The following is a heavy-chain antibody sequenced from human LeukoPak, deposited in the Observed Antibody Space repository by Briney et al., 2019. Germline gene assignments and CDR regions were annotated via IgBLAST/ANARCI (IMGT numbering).Heavy chain of an antibody. D-gene: IGHD1-26*01. CDR2: INPSGGST. CDR3: ARDGANKWELRVGFDY. CDR1: GYTFTSYY. J-gene: IGHJ4*02. Sequence: GASVKVSCKASGYTFTSYYMHWVRQAPGQGLEWMGIINPSGGSTSYAQKFQGRVTMTRDTSTSTVYMGLSSLRSEDTAVYYCARDGANKWELRVGFDYWGQGTLVTVSS. V-gene: IGHV1-46*01.